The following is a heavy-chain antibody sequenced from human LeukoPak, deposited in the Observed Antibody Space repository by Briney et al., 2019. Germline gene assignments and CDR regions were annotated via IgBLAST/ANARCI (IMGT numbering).Heavy chain of an antibody. CDR2: INSDGSTT. CDR1: GFTLSTYW. Sequence: PGGSLRLSCAASGFTLSTYWMHWVRQGPGKGLVWVSCINSDGSTTTYADSVKGRFTISRDNAKNTLYLQMNSLRTEDTAVYYCAGLSGRIAEDYWGQGTLVTVSS. D-gene: IGHD6-13*01. J-gene: IGHJ4*02. V-gene: IGHV3-74*01. CDR3: AGLSGRIAEDY.